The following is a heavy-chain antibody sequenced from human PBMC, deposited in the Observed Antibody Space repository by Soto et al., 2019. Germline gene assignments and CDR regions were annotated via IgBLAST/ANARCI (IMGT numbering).Heavy chain of an antibody. CDR1: GGSISSGGYY. J-gene: IGHJ5*02. Sequence: QVQLQESGPGLVXPSQXXSLTCTVSGGSISSGGYYWSWIRQHPGKGLEWIGYIYYSGSTYYNPSLKSRVTISVDTSKNQFSLKLSSVXXXXXXXXXXXXDPTPWGQGTLVTVSS. CDR2: IYYSGST. V-gene: IGHV4-31*03. CDR3: XXXDPTP.